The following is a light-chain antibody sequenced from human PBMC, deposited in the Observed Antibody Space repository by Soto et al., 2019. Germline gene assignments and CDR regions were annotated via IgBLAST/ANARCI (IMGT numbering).Light chain of an antibody. CDR2: GTS. J-gene: IGKJ2*01. V-gene: IGKV3-20*01. CDR1: QAVTGNY. CDR3: QQCGPSLRYT. Sequence: EVVLTQSPDTLSLSPGAPATLSCRASQAVTGNYLAWYQQKPGQAPRLLIYGTSNRATGIPDRFSGSGSGTDFTLTISRLEPEDVAVYYCQQCGPSLRYTFGQGTKLEIK.